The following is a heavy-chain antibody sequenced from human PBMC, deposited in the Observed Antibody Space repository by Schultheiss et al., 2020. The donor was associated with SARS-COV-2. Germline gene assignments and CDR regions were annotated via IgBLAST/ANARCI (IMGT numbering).Heavy chain of an antibody. CDR2: INHSGST. Sequence: SETLSLTCAVYGGSFSGYYWSWIRQPPGKGLEWIGEINHSGSTNYNPSLKSRVTISVDTSKNQFSLKLSSVTAADTAVYYCARAFSITTVHYNYYYYMDVWGKGTTVTVSS. CDR3: ARAFSITTVHYNYYYYMDV. J-gene: IGHJ6*03. D-gene: IGHD3-3*02. CDR1: GGSFSGYY. V-gene: IGHV4-34*01.